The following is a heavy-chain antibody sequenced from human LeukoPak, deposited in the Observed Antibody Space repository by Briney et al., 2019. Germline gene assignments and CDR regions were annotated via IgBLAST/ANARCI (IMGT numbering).Heavy chain of an antibody. CDR1: GFTLSNHA. J-gene: IGHJ4*02. CDR3: AKDRVDGSGSQFES. V-gene: IGHV3-23*01. D-gene: IGHD3-10*01. Sequence: GGSLRLSCAAAGFTLSNHAMIWVRQAPGKGLEWVSSISDSGAMTYYADSVKGRFTISRDNAMDTLYLHMNSLRADDTAVYYCAKDRVDGSGSQFESWGQGSLVIVSS. CDR2: ISDSGAMT.